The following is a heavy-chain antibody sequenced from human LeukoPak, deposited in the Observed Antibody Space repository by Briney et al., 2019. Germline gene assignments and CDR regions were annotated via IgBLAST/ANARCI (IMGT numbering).Heavy chain of an antibody. J-gene: IGHJ4*02. CDR3: TRDSDLYYRSGYYDD. V-gene: IGHV3-21*01. CDR2: ISSISSYI. CDR1: GFHFSSYT. Sequence: GGSLRLSCAASGFHFSSYTMNWVSQAPGKGLEWVSSISSISSYILYAESVKGRFTMSRDNAKNSLYLQMNSLTAEDTAVYYCTRDSDLYYRSGYYDDWGQGTLVTVSS. D-gene: IGHD3-22*01.